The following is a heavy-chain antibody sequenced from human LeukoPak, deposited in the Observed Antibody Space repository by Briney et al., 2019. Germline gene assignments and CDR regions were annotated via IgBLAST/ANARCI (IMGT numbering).Heavy chain of an antibody. Sequence: GGSLRLSCAASGFTFSSYGMHWVRQAPGKGLEWVAVISYDGSNKYYADSVKGRFTISRDNSKNTLYLQMNSLRAEDTAIYHCAKDRTGTTGADWFDPWGQGTLVTVSS. V-gene: IGHV3-30*18. CDR3: AKDRTGTTGADWFDP. D-gene: IGHD1-1*01. CDR2: ISYDGSNK. CDR1: GFTFSSYG. J-gene: IGHJ5*02.